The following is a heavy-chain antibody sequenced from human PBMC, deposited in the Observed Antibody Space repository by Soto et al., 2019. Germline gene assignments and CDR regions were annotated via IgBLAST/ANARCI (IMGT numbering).Heavy chain of an antibody. V-gene: IGHV3-64D*06. CDR2: ISSEGAST. J-gene: IGHJ4*02. CDR3: VKDRYVDY. Sequence: PRGSLRLSCSFSGFTFSSYAMHWVRQAPGKGLEYVGSISSEGASTYYPDSVKGRFIISRDNSKNTLYLQMSSLRGEDTAVYYCVKDRYVDYWGQGILVTVSS. CDR1: GFTFSSYA.